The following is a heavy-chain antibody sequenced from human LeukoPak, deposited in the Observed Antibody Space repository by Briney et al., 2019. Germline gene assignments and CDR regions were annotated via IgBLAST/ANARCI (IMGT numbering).Heavy chain of an antibody. CDR3: ARGGYSGYAPRFDY. CDR2: IYSGGNT. CDR1: GFTVSNYY. Sequence: GGSRRLSCAASGFTVSNYYMSWVRQAPGKGLEWLSIIYSGGNTYYADSLKGRFTISRDNSKNTLYLQMNSLRAEDTAVYYCARGGYSGYAPRFDYWGQGTLVTVSS. J-gene: IGHJ4*02. V-gene: IGHV3-53*01. D-gene: IGHD5-12*01.